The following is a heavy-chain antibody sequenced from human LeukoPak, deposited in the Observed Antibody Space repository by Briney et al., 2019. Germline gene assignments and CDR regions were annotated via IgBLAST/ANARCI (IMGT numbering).Heavy chain of an antibody. CDR2: IYYSGST. V-gene: IGHV4-39*07. J-gene: IGHJ4*02. CDR3: ARGYSGYDYGVYYFDY. CDR1: GGSISSGNYY. Sequence: PSETLSLTCTVSGGSISSGNYYWGWIRQPPGKGLEWIGSIYYSGSTYYNPSLKSRFTISVDTSKNQFSLRLSSVTAADTAVYYCARGYSGYDYGVYYFDYWGQGTLVTVSS. D-gene: IGHD5-12*01.